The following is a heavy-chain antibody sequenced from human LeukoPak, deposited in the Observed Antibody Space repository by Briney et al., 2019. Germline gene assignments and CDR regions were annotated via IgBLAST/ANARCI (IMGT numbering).Heavy chain of an antibody. Sequence: ASVKLSFKASGYTFTGYYMHWVRHAPGQGLEWMGWINPNSGGTNYAQKFHGRVTMTRDTSISTAYMELSRLRSDDTAVYYCARERTGAAFDIWGQGTMVTVSS. V-gene: IGHV1-2*02. D-gene: IGHD1-1*01. CDR2: INPNSGGT. CDR3: ARERTGAAFDI. J-gene: IGHJ3*02. CDR1: GYTFTGYY.